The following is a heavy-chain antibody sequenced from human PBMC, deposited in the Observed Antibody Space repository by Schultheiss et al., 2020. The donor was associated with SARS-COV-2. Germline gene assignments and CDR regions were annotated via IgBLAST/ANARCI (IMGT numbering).Heavy chain of an antibody. CDR3: VKDAEVVVAATRFDY. CDR1: GFTFSSYA. J-gene: IGHJ4*02. CDR2: ISYDGSNK. D-gene: IGHD2-15*01. V-gene: IGHV3-30*14. Sequence: GGSLRLSCAASGFTFSSYAMSWVRQAPGKGLEWVAVISYDGSNKYYADSVKGRFTISRDNSKNTLYLQMSSLRAEDTAVYYCVKDAEVVVAATRFDYWGQGTLVTVSS.